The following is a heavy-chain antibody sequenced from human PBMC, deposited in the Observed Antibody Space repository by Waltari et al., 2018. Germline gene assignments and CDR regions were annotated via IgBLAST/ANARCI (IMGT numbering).Heavy chain of an antibody. CDR2: IYYSGST. V-gene: IGHV4-39*07. Sequence: QLQLQESGPGLVKPSETLSLTCTVSGGSISSSSYYWGWIRQPPGKGLEWIGSIYYSGSTYYNPSLKSRVTISVDTSKNQFSLKLSSVTAADTAVYYCARVIYYGSGSYYSRGCMDVWGQGTTVTVSS. CDR1: GGSISSSSYY. D-gene: IGHD3-10*01. CDR3: ARVIYYGSGSYYSRGCMDV. J-gene: IGHJ6*02.